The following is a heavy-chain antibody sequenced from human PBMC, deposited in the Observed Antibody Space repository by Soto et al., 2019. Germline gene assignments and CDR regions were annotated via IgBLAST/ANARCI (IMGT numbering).Heavy chain of an antibody. CDR2: IYYSGST. J-gene: IGHJ2*01. V-gene: IGHV4-31*03. D-gene: IGHD3-10*01. CDR1: GGSISSGGYY. CDR3: ARETFYGSGSYFDL. Sequence: QVQLQESGPGLVKPSQTLSLTCTVSGGSISSGGYYWSWIRQHPGKGLEWIGYIYYSGSTYYNPSLTSRVTISVDTSKNQCSLKLRSLTAADTAVYYCARETFYGSGSYFDLWGRGTLVTVSS.